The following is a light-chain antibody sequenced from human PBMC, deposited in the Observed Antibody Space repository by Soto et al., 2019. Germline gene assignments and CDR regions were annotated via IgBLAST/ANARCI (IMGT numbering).Light chain of an antibody. V-gene: IGLV2-8*01. J-gene: IGLJ1*01. CDR2: EVT. CDR3: SSYAGSNTYV. Sequence: QFVLTQPPSASESPGQSVTISCTGTSSDVGGYNYVSWYQHHPGKAPKLMIYEVTKRPSGVPDRFSGSKSGNTASLTVSGLQAEDEADYYCSSYAGSNTYVFGAGTKVTVL. CDR1: SSDVGGYNY.